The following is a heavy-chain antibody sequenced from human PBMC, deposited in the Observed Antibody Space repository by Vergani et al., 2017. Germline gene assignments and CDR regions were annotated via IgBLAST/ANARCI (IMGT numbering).Heavy chain of an antibody. D-gene: IGHD5-12*01. CDR1: GFTFNHYA. Sequence: EVQLLESGGDLVQPGGSLRLSCAASGFTFNHYAMNWVRQAPGKGLEWVSGISGSGGSTYYAGSVKGRFTISRDSSKNTLYLQMNSLSAGDTAVYYCAKANPRNRGYDYLYYDHAMDVWCQGTTVTVSS. V-gene: IGHV3-23*01. CDR2: ISGSGGST. CDR3: AKANPRNRGYDYLYYDHAMDV. J-gene: IGHJ6*02.